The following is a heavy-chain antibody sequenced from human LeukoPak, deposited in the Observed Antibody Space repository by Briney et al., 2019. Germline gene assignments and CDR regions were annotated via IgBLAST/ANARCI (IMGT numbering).Heavy chain of an antibody. J-gene: IGHJ4*02. V-gene: IGHV4-61*02. CDR3: ARDLSAYLKDYYDSSGSYYFDH. Sequence: SETLSLTCTVSGGSISSGSYYWSWIRQPAGKGLEWIGRIYTSGSTNYSPSLKSRVTISVDTSKNQFSLKLSSVTAADTAVYYCARDLSAYLKDYYDSSGSYYFDHWGQGTLVTVSS. CDR2: IYTSGST. CDR1: GGSISSGSYY. D-gene: IGHD3-22*01.